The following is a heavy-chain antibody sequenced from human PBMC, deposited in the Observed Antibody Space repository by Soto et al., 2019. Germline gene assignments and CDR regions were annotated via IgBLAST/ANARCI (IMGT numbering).Heavy chain of an antibody. Sequence: QVQLVQSGADVKKPGASVKGSCKASGYTFTSCDINWVRQATGQWLGWMGWMNPNSGNKDYAQKFQGRVTMTRNTSIRTAYMELSSLRSDDTAVYYCAREKTYYGMDVWGQGTTVTVSS. CDR3: AREKTYYGMDV. V-gene: IGHV1-8*01. J-gene: IGHJ6*02. CDR1: GYTFTSCD. CDR2: MNPNSGNK.